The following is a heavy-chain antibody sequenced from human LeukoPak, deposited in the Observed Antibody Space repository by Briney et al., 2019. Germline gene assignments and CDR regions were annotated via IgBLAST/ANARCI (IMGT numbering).Heavy chain of an antibody. CDR3: ARAQETTRAGYCTNGVCYTFEYYFDY. V-gene: IGHV1-18*01. Sequence: ASVKVSCKASGGTFSSYAISWVRQAPGQGLEWMGWISAYSGDTNYAQKFQGRATMTTDTSTSTAYMELRSLRSDDTAVYYCARAQETTRAGYCTNGVCYTFEYYFDYWGQGTLVTVSS. D-gene: IGHD2-8*01. CDR2: ISAYSGDT. CDR1: GGTFSSYA. J-gene: IGHJ4*02.